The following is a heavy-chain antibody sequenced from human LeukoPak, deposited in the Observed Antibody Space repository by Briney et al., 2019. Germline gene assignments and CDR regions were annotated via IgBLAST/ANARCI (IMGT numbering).Heavy chain of an antibody. CDR1: GFTFSRYA. CDR3: AKDLSTYYDILTGLEY. Sequence: GGSLRLSCAASGFTFSRYAMSWVRQAPGKGLEWVAGISGSDTSTYYADSVKGRFTISRDNSKNTMYLKMISLRGEDTAVYYCAKDLSTYYDILTGLEYWRQGTLVTVSS. CDR2: ISGSDTST. D-gene: IGHD3-9*01. J-gene: IGHJ4*02. V-gene: IGHV3-23*01.